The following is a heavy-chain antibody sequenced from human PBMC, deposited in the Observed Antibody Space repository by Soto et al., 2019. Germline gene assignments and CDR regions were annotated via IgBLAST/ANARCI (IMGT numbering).Heavy chain of an antibody. CDR3: ARGGAIQPYYYGMDV. D-gene: IGHD5-18*01. Sequence: ASVKVSCKASGYTFTGYYMHWVRQAPGQGLEWMGWINPNSGGTNYAQKFQGWVTMTRDTSISTAYMELSRLRSDDTAVYYCARGGAIQPYYYGMDVWGQGTTVTVSS. CDR1: GYTFTGYY. CDR2: INPNSGGT. V-gene: IGHV1-2*04. J-gene: IGHJ6*02.